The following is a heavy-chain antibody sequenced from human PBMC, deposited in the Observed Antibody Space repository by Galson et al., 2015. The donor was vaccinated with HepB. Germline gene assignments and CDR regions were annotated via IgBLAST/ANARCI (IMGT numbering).Heavy chain of an antibody. J-gene: IGHJ6*02. CDR2: IDWDDDK. CDR3: ARNGPTRVAGGGYFHYYGMDV. Sequence: PALVKPTQTLTLTCTFSGFSLSTSGMCVSWIRQPPGKALEWLARIDWDDDKYYSTSLKTRLTISKDTSKNQVVLSMINMDPVDTGTYYCARNGPTRVAGGGYFHYYGMDVWGQGTTVTVSS. D-gene: IGHD6-19*01. CDR1: GFSLSTSGMC. V-gene: IGHV2-70*11.